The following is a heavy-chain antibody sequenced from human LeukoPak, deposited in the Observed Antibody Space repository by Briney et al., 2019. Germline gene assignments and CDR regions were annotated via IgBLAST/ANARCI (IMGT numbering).Heavy chain of an antibody. V-gene: IGHV1-69*06. J-gene: IGHJ4*02. CDR1: GGTFSSYA. D-gene: IGHD5-12*01. CDR3: ARTEVTVATSAFGY. CDR2: IIPIFGTA. Sequence: SVKVSCKASGGTFSSYAISWVRQAPGQGLEWMGGIIPIFGTANYAQKFQGRVTITADKSTSTAYMELSSLRSEDTAVYYCARTEVTVATSAFGYWGQGTLVTVSS.